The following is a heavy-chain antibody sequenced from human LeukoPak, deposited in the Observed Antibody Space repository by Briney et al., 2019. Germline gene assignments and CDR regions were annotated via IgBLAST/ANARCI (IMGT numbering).Heavy chain of an antibody. Sequence: PGGSLRLSCAASGFTFSNAWMSWVRQAPGKGLEWVSTVSGSGSSTYYADSVKGRFTISRDNSKNTLYLQMHSLRAEDTAIYYCAKDRNAIFGDVWGQGTTVTVSS. CDR2: VSGSGSST. CDR1: GFTFSNAW. J-gene: IGHJ6*02. V-gene: IGHV3-23*01. D-gene: IGHD3-3*01. CDR3: AKDRNAIFGDV.